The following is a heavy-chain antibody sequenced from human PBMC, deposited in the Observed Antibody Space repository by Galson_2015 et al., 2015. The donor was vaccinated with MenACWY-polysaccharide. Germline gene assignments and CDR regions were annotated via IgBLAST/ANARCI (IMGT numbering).Heavy chain of an antibody. CDR3: ARGGKYYYDSSGYLNWFDP. V-gene: IGHV1-8*01. J-gene: IGHJ5*02. CDR1: GYSFSSYD. Sequence: SVKVSCKASGYSFSSYDINWVRQTTGQGLEWMEWMNPNSGNTGYAQKFQGRVTMTRNTSISIAYMELSSLRSEDTAVYYCARGGKYYYDSSGYLNWFDPWGQGTLVTVSS. CDR2: MNPNSGNT. D-gene: IGHD3-22*01.